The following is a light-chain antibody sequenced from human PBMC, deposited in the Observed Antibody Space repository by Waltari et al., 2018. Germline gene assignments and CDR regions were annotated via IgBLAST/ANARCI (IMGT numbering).Light chain of an antibody. V-gene: IGKV1-39*01. J-gene: IGKJ1*01. CDR3: QHNYGTPWT. Sequence: DIQMTQSPSSLSASVGDRVTITCRASENVNKYVNWYQQKPGKAPKLLIYKASTLQSGVPLRFSGSGSGTDYTFTISSLQSEDVATYYCQHNYGTPWTFGQGTKVEIK. CDR1: ENVNKY. CDR2: KAS.